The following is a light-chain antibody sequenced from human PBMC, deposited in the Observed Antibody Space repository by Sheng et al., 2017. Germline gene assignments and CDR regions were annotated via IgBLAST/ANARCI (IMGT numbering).Light chain of an antibody. V-gene: IGKV1-NL1*01. CDR2: DAS. J-gene: IGKJ4*01. CDR1: QATNNF. Sequence: DIQMTQFPSSLSASVGDRVTITCRASQATNNFLAWYQHKPGKAPKFLLYDASKLQSGVPSRFSGSGSGTDHTLTISNLQPEDFATYFCQQYYDNPSTFGGGTERWRSN. CDR3: QQYYDNPST.